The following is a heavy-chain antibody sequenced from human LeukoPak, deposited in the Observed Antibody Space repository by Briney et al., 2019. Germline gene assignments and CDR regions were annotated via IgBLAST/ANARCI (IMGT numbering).Heavy chain of an antibody. CDR1: GYTFTSYY. CDR2: INPSGGST. V-gene: IGHV1-46*01. CDR3: ARDQATVVPEYYFDY. J-gene: IGHJ4*02. Sequence: GASVKVSCKASGYTFTSYYMHWVRQAPGQGLEWMGIINPSGGSTSYARKFQGRVTMTRDMSTSTVYMELSSLRSEDTAVYYCARDQATVVPEYYFDYWGQGTLVTVSS. D-gene: IGHD4-23*01.